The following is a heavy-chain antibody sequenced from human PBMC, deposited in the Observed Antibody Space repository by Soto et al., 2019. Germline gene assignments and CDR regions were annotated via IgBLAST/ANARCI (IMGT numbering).Heavy chain of an antibody. V-gene: IGHV1-3*01. CDR1: GYTFTSYA. CDR2: INAGNGNT. D-gene: IGHD3-3*01. CDR3: ARVEIRFLEWLRGFDP. J-gene: IGHJ5*02. Sequence: ASVKVSCKASGYTFTSYAMHLVRQAPGQRLAWMGWINAGNGNTKYSQKFQGRVNITRDTFGSPAYMELSSLRSEDTAVYYCARVEIRFLEWLRGFDPWGQGTLVTVSS.